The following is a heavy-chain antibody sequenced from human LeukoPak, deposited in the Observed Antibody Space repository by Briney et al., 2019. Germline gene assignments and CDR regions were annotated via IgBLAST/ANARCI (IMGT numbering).Heavy chain of an antibody. Sequence: PGGSLRLSCAASGFTFDDYTMHWVRQAPGKGLEWVSLISWDGGSTYYADSVKGRFTISRDNSKNSLYLQMNSLRTEDTALYYCAKDRRGDYGQDRGYYFDYWGQGTLVTVSS. D-gene: IGHD3-16*01. J-gene: IGHJ4*02. CDR2: ISWDGGST. CDR1: GFTFDDYT. CDR3: AKDRRGDYGQDRGYYFDY. V-gene: IGHV3-43*01.